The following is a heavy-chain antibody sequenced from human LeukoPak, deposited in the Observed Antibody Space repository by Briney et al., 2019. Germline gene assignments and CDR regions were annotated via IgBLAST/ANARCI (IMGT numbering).Heavy chain of an antibody. V-gene: IGHV3-48*02. CDR1: EFTFSSYS. Sequence: GGSLRLSCAASEFTFSSYSMNWVRQALGKGLEWVSYITSSSSGLWYADSVKGRFTISRDNAKNSLYMQMSSLRDEDTAVYYCARDRGRVFDYWGQGTLVTVSS. J-gene: IGHJ4*02. CDR3: ARDRGRVFDY. D-gene: IGHD3-16*01. CDR2: ITSSSSGL.